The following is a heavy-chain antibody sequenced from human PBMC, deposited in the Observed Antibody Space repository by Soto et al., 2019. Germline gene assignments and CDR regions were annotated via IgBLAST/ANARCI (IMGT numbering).Heavy chain of an antibody. J-gene: IGHJ4*02. CDR1: GYNFNQYY. D-gene: IGHD4-17*01. CDR2: INLRGGTT. Sequence: QVQLVQSGAEVRKPGASVRLSCATSGYNFNQYYIHWVRQAPGQGLEWMGIINLRGGTTEYAHKFRGRVTVTGDTSTRTAYMELSSLRSEDTAVYFCARGPDDCDVPRWDYWGQGTLITVSS. CDR3: ARGPDDCDVPRWDY. V-gene: IGHV1-46*02.